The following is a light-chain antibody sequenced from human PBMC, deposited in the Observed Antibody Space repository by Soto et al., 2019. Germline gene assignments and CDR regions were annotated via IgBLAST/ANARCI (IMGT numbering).Light chain of an antibody. CDR2: ATS. Sequence: DIQMTQSPSSVSASVGDRVTITCRASQDIGGWLAWYQQKPGKAPILLIYATSTLQSGVSSRFSGSGAGTNFTLTINTLQTEDFATYYCQQANSFPLTLGGGTKLEI. V-gene: IGKV1D-12*01. CDR3: QQANSFPLT. J-gene: IGKJ4*01. CDR1: QDIGGW.